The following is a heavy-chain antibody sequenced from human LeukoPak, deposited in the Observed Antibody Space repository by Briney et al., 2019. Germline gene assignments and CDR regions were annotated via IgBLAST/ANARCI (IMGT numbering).Heavy chain of an antibody. D-gene: IGHD3-10*01. CDR2: IKQDGSEK. CDR3: ARDERYYGSGSYHYYYYGMDV. V-gene: IGHV3-7*01. CDR1: GFTFSSYW. J-gene: IGHJ6*02. Sequence: GGSLRLSCAASGFTFSSYWMSWVRQAPGKGLEWVANIKQDGSEKYYVDSVKGRFTISRDNAKNSLYLQMNSLRAEDSAVYYCARDERYYGSGSYHYYYYGMDVWGQGTTVTVSS.